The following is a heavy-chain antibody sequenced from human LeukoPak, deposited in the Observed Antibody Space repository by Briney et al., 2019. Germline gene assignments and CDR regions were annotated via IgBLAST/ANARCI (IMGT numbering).Heavy chain of an antibody. CDR3: ARCYTIFGVVQYYFDY. CDR2: ISSNSSTI. J-gene: IGHJ4*02. D-gene: IGHD3-3*01. V-gene: IGHV3-48*01. Sequence: PGGSLRLSCAASGFTFSSYSMNWVRQAPGKGLEWVSYISSNSSTIYYADSVKGRFTISRDNAKNSLYLQMNSLRAEDTAVYYCARCYTIFGVVQYYFDYWGQGTLVTVSS. CDR1: GFTFSSYS.